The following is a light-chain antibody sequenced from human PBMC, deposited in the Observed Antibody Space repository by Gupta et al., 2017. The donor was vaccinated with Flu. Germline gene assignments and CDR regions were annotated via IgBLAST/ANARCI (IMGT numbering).Light chain of an antibody. CDR1: SSNIGSHT. J-gene: IGLJ3*02. CDR3: AAWDDSLLRV. V-gene: IGLV1-44*01. Sequence: QSVLTQPPSASGTPGQRVTISCSGSSSNIGSHTVSWYQQLPGTAPKLRIYKTNQRPSGVPDRFSGSKAGTAASLAISGLQSEDEADDYCAAWDDSLLRVFGGGTKVTVL. CDR2: KTN.